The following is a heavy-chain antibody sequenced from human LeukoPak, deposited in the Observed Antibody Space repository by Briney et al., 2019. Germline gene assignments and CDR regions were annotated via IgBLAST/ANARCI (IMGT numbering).Heavy chain of an antibody. V-gene: IGHV3-30-3*01. CDR2: ISYDGSNK. CDR3: AYLTAWPIFYRLGYCSSTSCPPDY. Sequence: QPGGSLRLSCAASGFTFSVYAMSWVRQAPGKGLEWVAVISYDGSNKYYADSVKGRFTISRDNSKNTLYLQMNSLRAEDTAVYYCAYLTAWPIFYRLGYCSSTSCPPDYWGQGTLVTVSS. D-gene: IGHD2-2*01. J-gene: IGHJ4*02. CDR1: GFTFSVYA.